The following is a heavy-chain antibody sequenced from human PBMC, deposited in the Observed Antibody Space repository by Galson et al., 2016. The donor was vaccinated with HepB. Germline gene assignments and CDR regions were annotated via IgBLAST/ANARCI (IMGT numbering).Heavy chain of an antibody. D-gene: IGHD3-10*01. J-gene: IGHJ6*03. CDR1: GVSFSGSY. Sequence: ETLSLTCSVYGVSFSGSYWSWIRQPPGKGLEWIGYIYYSGSTTNYNPSLKSRVTISVDTSKNQFSLKLSSVTTADTAVYYCARVHGSGYYYYYMDVWGKGTTVTVSS. CDR2: IYYSGST. V-gene: IGHV4-59*01. CDR3: ARVHGSGYYYYYMDV.